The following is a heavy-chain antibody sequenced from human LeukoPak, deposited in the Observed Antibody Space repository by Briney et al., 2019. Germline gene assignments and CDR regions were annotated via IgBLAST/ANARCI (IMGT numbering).Heavy chain of an antibody. J-gene: IGHJ4*02. Sequence: ETLSLTCAVSGGSISRGGYSWSCIWQPPGVGLEWVLVIYSGGSTYYADSVKGRFTISRDNSKNTLYLQMNSLRAEDTAVYYCARGGPAAGRFDYWGQGTLVTVSS. CDR2: IYSGGST. CDR1: GGSISRGGYS. CDR3: ARGGPAAGRFDY. D-gene: IGHD6-13*01. V-gene: IGHV3-66*01.